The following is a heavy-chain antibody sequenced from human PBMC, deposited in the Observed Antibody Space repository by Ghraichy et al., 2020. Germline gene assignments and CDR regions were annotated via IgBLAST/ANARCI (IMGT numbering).Heavy chain of an antibody. V-gene: IGHV3-30-3*01. Sequence: LSLTCAASGFTFDSYAMHWVRQAPGKGLEWVAVISYDKSNKYYADSVKGRFTISRDNSKNTLFLHMNSLRAEDTAVYYCARIVTIFGVIDVSVDAFDIWGQGTMVTVSS. D-gene: IGHD3-3*01. J-gene: IGHJ3*02. CDR3: ARIVTIFGVIDVSVDAFDI. CDR1: GFTFDSYA. CDR2: ISYDKSNK.